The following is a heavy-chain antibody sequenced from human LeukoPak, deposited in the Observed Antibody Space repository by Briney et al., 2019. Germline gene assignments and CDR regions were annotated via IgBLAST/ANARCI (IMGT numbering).Heavy chain of an antibody. D-gene: IGHD4-23*01. CDR1: GFTFSSNY. V-gene: IGHV3-74*01. CDR2: INSDGSNT. CDR3: AREGMALVNFDY. Sequence: GGSLRLSCAASGFTFSSNYMSWVRQAPGKGLVWVSRINSDGSNTKYADSVKGRFTISRDSAKNTLYLQMNSLRGEDTAVYYCAREGMALVNFDYWGQGTLVTVSS. J-gene: IGHJ4*02.